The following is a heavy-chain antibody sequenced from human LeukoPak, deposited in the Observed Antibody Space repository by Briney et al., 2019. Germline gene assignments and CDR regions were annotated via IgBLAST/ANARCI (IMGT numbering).Heavy chain of an antibody. Sequence: PGGSLRLSCVASGLTFSNSWMVWVRQAPGKGLVWVSRIKTDGTITNYADSVKGRFTISRDNAKNTLYLQMNSLRAEDTPVYYCGTGYSGLPDYWGQGTLVTVSS. CDR1: GLTFSNSW. CDR3: GTGYSGLPDY. D-gene: IGHD3-10*01. J-gene: IGHJ4*02. V-gene: IGHV3-74*01. CDR2: IKTDGTIT.